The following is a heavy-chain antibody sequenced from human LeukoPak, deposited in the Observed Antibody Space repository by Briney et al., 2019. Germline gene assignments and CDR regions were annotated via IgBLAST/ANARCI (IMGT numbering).Heavy chain of an antibody. J-gene: IGHJ4*02. V-gene: IGHV3-33*01. Sequence: GRSLRLSCAASGFTFSSYGRHGVRQAPGKGLEWVAVIWYDGSNKYYADSVKGRFTISRDNSKNTLYLQMNSLRAEDTAVYYCARDRDAVFDYWGQGTLVTVSS. CDR3: ARDRDAVFDY. CDR2: IWYDGSNK. CDR1: GFTFSSYG. D-gene: IGHD2-21*01.